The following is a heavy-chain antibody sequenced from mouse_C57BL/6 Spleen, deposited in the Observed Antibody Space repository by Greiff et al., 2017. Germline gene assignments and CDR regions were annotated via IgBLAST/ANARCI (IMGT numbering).Heavy chain of an antibody. Sequence: QVQLQQSGAELVRPGTSVKVSCKASGYAFTNYLIEWVKQRPGQGLEWIGVINPGSGGTNYNEKFKGKATLTADKSSSTAYMQLSSLTSEDSAVYFCARSDYYGSSYVDYWGQGTLVTVSA. J-gene: IGHJ3*01. CDR3: ARSDYYGSSYVDY. D-gene: IGHD1-1*01. V-gene: IGHV1-54*01. CDR2: INPGSGGT. CDR1: GYAFTNYL.